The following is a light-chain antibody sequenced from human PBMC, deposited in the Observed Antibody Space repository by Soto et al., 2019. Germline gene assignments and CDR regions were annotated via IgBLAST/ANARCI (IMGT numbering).Light chain of an antibody. V-gene: IGKV1-12*01. J-gene: IGKJ3*01. CDR3: QQAPSFPLT. Sequence: DIQMTQSPSSVSASVGDRVTITCRASRDINKWLAWHQQKPGKAPNLLIFSASSLQSGVPSRFSGSGSGTDFTLTITNLQPEDVAIYYCQQAPSFPLTFGPGNKVDLK. CDR2: SAS. CDR1: RDINKW.